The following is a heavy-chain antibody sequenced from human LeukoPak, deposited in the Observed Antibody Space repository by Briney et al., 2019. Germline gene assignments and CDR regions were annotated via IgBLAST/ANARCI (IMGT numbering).Heavy chain of an antibody. V-gene: IGHV4-30-4*08. CDR3: ARDFSHITTVTTGLMLFPGWFDP. D-gene: IGHD4-11*01. CDR1: GGSINSADYY. CDR2: IYYSGST. J-gene: IGHJ5*02. Sequence: PSQTLSLTCTVSGGSINSADYYWSWVRQPPGKGLEWIGYIYYSGSTYYNPSLKSRLTISRDTPKNQFSLKLSSVTAADTAVYYCARDFSHITTVTTGLMLFPGWFDPWGQGTLVTVSS.